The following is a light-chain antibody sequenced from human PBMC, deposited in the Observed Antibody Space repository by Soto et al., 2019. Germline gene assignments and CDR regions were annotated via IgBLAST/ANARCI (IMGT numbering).Light chain of an antibody. Sequence: QSVLTQPASASGTPGQRVTISCSGSSSNIGSNYVYWYQQLPGTAPKLLIYRNNQRPSGVPDRFSGSKSGNSASLAISGLRSEDEADYYCAAWDDSLHVVFGGGTKLTVL. CDR1: SSNIGSNY. V-gene: IGLV1-47*01. CDR2: RNN. CDR3: AAWDDSLHVV. J-gene: IGLJ2*01.